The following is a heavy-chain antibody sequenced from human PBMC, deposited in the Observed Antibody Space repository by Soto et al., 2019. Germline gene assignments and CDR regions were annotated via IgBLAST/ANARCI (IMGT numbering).Heavy chain of an antibody. CDR3: AKDKVQWLVSWGTDY. Sequence: PGGSLRLSCAASGFTFSSYAMSWVRQAPGKGLEWVSAISGSGGSTYYADSVKGRFTISRDNSKNTLYLQMNSLRAEDTAVYYCAKDKVQWLVSWGTDYWGQGTLVTVSS. CDR2: ISGSGGST. V-gene: IGHV3-23*01. CDR1: GFTFSSYA. J-gene: IGHJ4*02. D-gene: IGHD6-19*01.